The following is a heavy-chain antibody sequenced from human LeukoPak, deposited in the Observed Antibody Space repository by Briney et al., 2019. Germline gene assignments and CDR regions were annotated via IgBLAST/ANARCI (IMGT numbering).Heavy chain of an antibody. Sequence: GGSLRLSCAACGLTVSSNYMSWVRQAPGKGLEWVSVIYSGGSTYYADSVKGRFTISRDNSKNTLYLQMNSLRAEDTAIYYCARVLLREYFDYWGQGTLVTVSS. CDR3: ARVLLREYFDY. D-gene: IGHD2-21*02. CDR1: GLTVSSNY. V-gene: IGHV3-53*01. CDR2: IYSGGST. J-gene: IGHJ4*02.